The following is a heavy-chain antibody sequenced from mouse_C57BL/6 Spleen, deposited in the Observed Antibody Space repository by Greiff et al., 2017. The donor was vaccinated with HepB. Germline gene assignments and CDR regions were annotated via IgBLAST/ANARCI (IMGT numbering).Heavy chain of an antibody. J-gene: IGHJ1*03. D-gene: IGHD2-12*01. Sequence: QVQLKESGAELVRPGASVTLSCKASGYTFTDYEMHWVKQTPVHGLEWIGAIDPETGGTAYNQKFKGKAILTADKSSSTAYMELRSLTSEDSTVYYCTNLRRWYFDVWGTGTTVTVSS. V-gene: IGHV1-15*01. CDR1: GYTFTDYE. CDR3: TNLRRWYFDV. CDR2: IDPETGGT.